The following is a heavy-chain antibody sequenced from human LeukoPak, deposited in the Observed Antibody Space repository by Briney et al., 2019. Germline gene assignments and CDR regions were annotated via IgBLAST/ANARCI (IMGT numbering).Heavy chain of an antibody. V-gene: IGHV1-18*01. D-gene: IGHD6-6*01. CDR2: ISAYNGNT. CDR3: ARAAPDRYFDY. J-gene: IGHJ4*02. CDR1: GYSFNSYA. Sequence: ASVKVSCKASGYSFNSYAISWVRQAPGQGLEWMGWISAYNGNTNYAQNLQGRVTMTTDTSTSTAYMELSSLRSEDTAVYYCARAAPDRYFDYWGQGTLVTVSS.